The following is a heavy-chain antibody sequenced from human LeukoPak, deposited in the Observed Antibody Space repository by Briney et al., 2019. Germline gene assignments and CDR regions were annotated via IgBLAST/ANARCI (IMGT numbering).Heavy chain of an antibody. CDR3: VRNRGVGSDY. J-gene: IGHJ4*01. Sequence: GGSLRLSCAASGFTFSGYWMSWVRQAPGKGLEWVANIKLDGSEKFYVDSVKGRFTISRDNAKNSLYLQMNSLRGEDTAMYYCVRNRGVGSDYWGEGTLVTVSS. D-gene: IGHD3-10*01. V-gene: IGHV3-7*01. CDR2: IKLDGSEK. CDR1: GFTFSGYW.